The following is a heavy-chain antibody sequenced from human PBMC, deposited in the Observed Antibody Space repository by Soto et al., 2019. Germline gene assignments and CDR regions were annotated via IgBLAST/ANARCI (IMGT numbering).Heavy chain of an antibody. CDR1: GYNLIVYY. CDR3: ARLPPRGLYYYGMDV. Sequence: ASVKVSCKASGYNLIVYYLYWVRQAPGQGLEWMGWINPRNGATNYPQKFQGRVTMTRDTSIDTAYMELSGLRSDDTAIYYCARLPPRGLYYYGMDVWGQGNKVTVS. V-gene: IGHV1-2*02. J-gene: IGHJ6*02. CDR2: INPRNGAT.